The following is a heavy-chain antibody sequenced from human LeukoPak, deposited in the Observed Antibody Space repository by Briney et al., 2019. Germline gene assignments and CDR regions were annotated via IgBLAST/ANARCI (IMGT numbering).Heavy chain of an antibody. CDR2: IYYSGST. V-gene: IGHV4-59*01. Sequence: SETLSLTCTVSGASISSYYWSCIRQPPGKGLEWIGYIYYSGSTNYNPSLKSRVTISVDTSKNQFSLKLSSVTAADTAVYYCARESATSGWLFDYWGQGTLVTVSS. CDR1: GASISSYY. J-gene: IGHJ4*02. CDR3: ARESATSGWLFDY. D-gene: IGHD6-19*01.